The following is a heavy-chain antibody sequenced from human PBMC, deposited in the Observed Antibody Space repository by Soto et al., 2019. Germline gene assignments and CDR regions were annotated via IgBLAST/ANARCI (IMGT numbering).Heavy chain of an antibody. D-gene: IGHD2-8*01. J-gene: IGHJ6*02. Sequence: ASVKVSCKASGGTFSSSGISWVRQAPGQGLEWMGWINPNSGGTNYAQKFQGWVTMTRDTSISTAYMELSRLRSDDTAVYYCARDQGMVYAYGMDVWGQGTTVTVSS. V-gene: IGHV1-2*04. CDR2: INPNSGGT. CDR1: GGTFSSSG. CDR3: ARDQGMVYAYGMDV.